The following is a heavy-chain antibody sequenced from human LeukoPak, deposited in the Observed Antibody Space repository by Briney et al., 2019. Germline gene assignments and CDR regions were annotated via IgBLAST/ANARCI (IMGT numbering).Heavy chain of an antibody. V-gene: IGHV3-49*03. CDR3: TREELTYYYDSSGYSPFDY. J-gene: IGHJ4*02. CDR2: IRSKAYGGTT. CDR1: GFTFGDYA. Sequence: PGGSLRLSCTASGFTFGDYAMSWFRQAPRKGLEWVGFIRSKAYGGTTEYAASVKGRFTISRDDSKSIAYLQMNSLKTEDPAVYYCTREELTYYYDSSGYSPFDYWGQGTLVTVSS. D-gene: IGHD3-22*01.